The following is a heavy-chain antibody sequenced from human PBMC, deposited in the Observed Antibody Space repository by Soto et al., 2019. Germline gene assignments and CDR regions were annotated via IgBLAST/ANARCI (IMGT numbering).Heavy chain of an antibody. V-gene: IGHV1-3*01. D-gene: IGHD6-19*01. J-gene: IGHJ2*01. Sequence: QVQLVQSGAEVKKPGASVKVSCKASGYTFTSYAMHWVRQAPGQRLEWMGWINAGNGNTKYSQKFQGRVTITRDTSASTAYMELSSLRSEDTAVYYCAREEDSGWPSYWYFDLWGRGTLVTVSS. CDR2: INAGNGNT. CDR1: GYTFTSYA. CDR3: AREEDSGWPSYWYFDL.